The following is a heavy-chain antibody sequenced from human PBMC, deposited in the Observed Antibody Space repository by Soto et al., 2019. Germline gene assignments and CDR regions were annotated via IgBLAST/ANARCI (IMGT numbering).Heavy chain of an antibody. D-gene: IGHD6-6*01. CDR3: ASIAAQYYFDY. J-gene: IGHJ4*02. CDR1: GYTFTSYC. Sequence: ASVNGSCKSSGYTFTSYCISWVRQAPGQGLECMGWISAYNGNTNYAQKLQGRVTMTTDTSTSTAYMELRSLRSDDTAVYYCASIAAQYYFDYWGQGTLVTVSS. V-gene: IGHV1-18*01. CDR2: ISAYNGNT.